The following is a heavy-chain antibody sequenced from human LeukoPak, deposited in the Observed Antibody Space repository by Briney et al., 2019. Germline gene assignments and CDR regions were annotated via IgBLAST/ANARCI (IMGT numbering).Heavy chain of an antibody. J-gene: IGHJ4*02. CDR2: INHSGST. CDR1: GGSFSGYY. Sequence: MSSETLSLTCAVYGGSFSGYYWSWIRQPPGKGLEWIGEINHSGSTNYNPSLKSRVTISVDTSKNQFSLKLSSVTAADTAVYYCARGAGAISNWGQGTLVTVSS. CDR3: ARGAGAISN. V-gene: IGHV4-34*01. D-gene: IGHD1-26*01.